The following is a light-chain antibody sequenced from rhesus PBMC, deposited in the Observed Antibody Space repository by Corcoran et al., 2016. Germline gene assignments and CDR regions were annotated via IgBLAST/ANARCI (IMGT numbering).Light chain of an antibody. V-gene: IGKV1-18*01. CDR1: PGISSW. Sequence: DIQMTQSPSSLSASVGDKVTITCRASPGISSWLVWYQQKPGKAPKLLIYAASSLQSGDPSRFSGSGAGTDYTLTISSLQPEDFATYYCKQGYNTPYSFGQGTKVEIK. J-gene: IGKJ2*01. CDR3: KQGYNTPYS. CDR2: AAS.